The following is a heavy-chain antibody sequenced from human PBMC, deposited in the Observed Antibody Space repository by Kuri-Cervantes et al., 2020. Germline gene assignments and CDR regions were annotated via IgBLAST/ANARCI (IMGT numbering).Heavy chain of an antibody. CDR3: ARYYDSWSGSFDY. CDR2: INQDGSER. V-gene: IGHV3-7*01. J-gene: IGHJ4*02. D-gene: IGHD3-3*01. Sequence: LSLTCAASGFTFSSYWMSWVRQAPGKGLEWVANINQDGSERYYVDSVKDRFIIFRDNARNSLSLQMNSLRAEDTAVYYCARYYDSWSGSFDYWGQGTLVTVSS. CDR1: GFTFSSYW.